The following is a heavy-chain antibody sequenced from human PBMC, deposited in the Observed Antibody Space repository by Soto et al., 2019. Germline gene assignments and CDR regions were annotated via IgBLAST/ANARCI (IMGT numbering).Heavy chain of an antibody. J-gene: IGHJ6*02. CDR3: ARDQYDFWSGYYFGVGYYYGMDV. CDR2: IWYDGSNK. V-gene: IGHV3-33*01. CDR1: GFTFSSYG. Sequence: QPGGSLRLSCAASGFTFSSYGMHWVRQAPGKGLEWVAVIWYDGSNKYYADSVKGRFTISRDNSKNTLYLQMKSLRAEDTAVYYCARDQYDFWSGYYFGVGYYYGMDVWGQGTTVTVSS. D-gene: IGHD3-3*01.